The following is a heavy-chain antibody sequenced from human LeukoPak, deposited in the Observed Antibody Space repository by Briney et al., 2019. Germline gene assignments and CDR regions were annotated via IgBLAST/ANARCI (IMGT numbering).Heavy chain of an antibody. CDR3: ASLSNYYDGSSTALEI. J-gene: IGHJ3*02. V-gene: IGHV4-39*01. CDR1: GGSISSSSYY. D-gene: IGHD3-22*01. Sequence: PSETLSLTCTVSGGSISSSSYYWGWIRQPPGKGLEWIGSIYYSGSTYYNPSLKSRVTISVDTSKNQFSLKLSSVTAADTAVYYCASLSNYYDGSSTALEIWGKGKMVTVSP. CDR2: IYYSGST.